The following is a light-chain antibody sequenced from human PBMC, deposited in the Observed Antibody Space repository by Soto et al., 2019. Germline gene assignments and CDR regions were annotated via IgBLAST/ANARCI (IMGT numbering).Light chain of an antibody. CDR2: KAS. CDR1: QGISSY. CDR3: QQYESYSPLT. J-gene: IGKJ4*01. V-gene: IGKV1-5*03. Sequence: IQLTQSPSSLSASVGDRVTITCRASQGISSYLAWYQQKPGKAPKLLIYKASSLESGVPSRFSGSGSGTDFTLTISSLQPDDFATYYCQQYESYSPLTFGGGTKVDIK.